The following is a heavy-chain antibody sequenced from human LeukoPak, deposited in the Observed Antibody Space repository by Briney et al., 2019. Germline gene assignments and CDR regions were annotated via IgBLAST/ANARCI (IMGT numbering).Heavy chain of an antibody. CDR1: GFTFSSYA. J-gene: IGHJ4*02. Sequence: GRSLRLSCAASGFTFSSYAMHWVRQAPGKGLEWVAVISYDGSNKYYADSVKGRFTISRDNSKNTLYLQMNSLRAEDTAVYYCARDHRRDYGDSGEPDYWGQGTLVTVSS. V-gene: IGHV3-30-3*01. D-gene: IGHD4-17*01. CDR3: ARDHRRDYGDSGEPDY. CDR2: ISYDGSNK.